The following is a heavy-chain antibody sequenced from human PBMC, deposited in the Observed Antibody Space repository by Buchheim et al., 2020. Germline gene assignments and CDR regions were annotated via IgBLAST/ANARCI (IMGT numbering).Heavy chain of an antibody. CDR1: GGSISSDDYY. V-gene: IGHV4-30-4*01. J-gene: IGHJ4*02. CDR2: IYNSGST. D-gene: IGHD5-12*01. Sequence: QVQLQESGPGLVKPSQTLSLTCTVSGGSISSDDYYWSWIRQPPGKGPEWIGYIYNSGSTYYNPSLKSRFTISIDTYKNQFSLTLSSVTAADTAVYYCARESSGYVVLDFWGQGTL. CDR3: ARESSGYVVLDF.